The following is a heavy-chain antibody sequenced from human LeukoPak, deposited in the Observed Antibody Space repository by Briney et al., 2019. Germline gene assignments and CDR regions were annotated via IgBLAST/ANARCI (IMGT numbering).Heavy chain of an antibody. Sequence: GASVKVSCKASGYTFTSYFMHWVRQAPGQGLEWMGIINPSGGSTSYAQKFQGRVTMTRDTSTSTVYMELSSLRSEDTAVYYCARGHNYDFWSGYYRPLDYWGQGTLVTVSS. CDR1: GYTFTSYF. CDR3: ARGHNYDFWSGYYRPLDY. V-gene: IGHV1-46*01. CDR2: INPSGGST. J-gene: IGHJ4*02. D-gene: IGHD3-3*01.